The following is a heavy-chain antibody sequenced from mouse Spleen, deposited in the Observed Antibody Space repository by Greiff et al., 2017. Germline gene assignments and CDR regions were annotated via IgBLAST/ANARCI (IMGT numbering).Heavy chain of an antibody. J-gene: IGHJ2*01. CDR3: ARHWKAFDY. V-gene: IGHV5-9-3*01. CDR1: GFTFSSYA. Sequence: EVKLVESGGGLVKPGGSLKLSCAASGFTFSSYAMSWVRQTPEKRLEWVATISSGGSYTYYPDSVKGRFTISRDNAKNTLYLQMSSLRSEDTAMYYCARHWKAFDYWGQGTTLTVSS. CDR2: ISSGGSYT.